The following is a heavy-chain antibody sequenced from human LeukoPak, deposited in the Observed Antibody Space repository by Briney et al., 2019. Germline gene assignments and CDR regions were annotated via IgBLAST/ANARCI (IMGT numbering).Heavy chain of an antibody. J-gene: IGHJ4*02. CDR3: ARDPHCGSTSCLSYFDY. CDR1: GFTFSSHA. Sequence: GGSLRLSCAASGFTFSSHAMHWVRQAPGKGLEYVSAISSDGGVTYYANSVKGRFTISRDNSKNTVHLQMGSLRGEDMAVYYCARDPHCGSTSCLSYFDYWGQGTLATVSS. D-gene: IGHD2-2*01. V-gene: IGHV3-64*01. CDR2: ISSDGGVT.